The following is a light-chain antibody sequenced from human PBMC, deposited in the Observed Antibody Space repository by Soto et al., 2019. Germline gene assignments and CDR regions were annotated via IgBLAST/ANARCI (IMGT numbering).Light chain of an antibody. J-gene: IGKJ4*01. CDR2: GAS. CDR1: QSLTSNY. CDR3: QQVKTYPLT. V-gene: IGKV3-20*01. Sequence: EIVLTQSPGTLSLSPGERATLSCRASQSLTSNYLAWYQQKPGQAPRLLIFGASSRATGIPDRFSGSGSGTEFTLTITSLQPEDFATYYCQQVKTYPLTFGGGTKVEIK.